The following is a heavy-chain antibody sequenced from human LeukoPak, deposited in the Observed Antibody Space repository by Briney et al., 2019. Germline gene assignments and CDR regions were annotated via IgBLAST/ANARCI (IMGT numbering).Heavy chain of an antibody. Sequence: ASVKVSCKASGYTFTGYYMHWVRQAPGQGLEWMGWINPNSGGTNYAQKFQGRVTMTRDTSISTAYMELSRLRSDDTAVYYCASRTGTILWFGELYWFDPWGQGTLVTVSS. J-gene: IGHJ5*02. D-gene: IGHD3-10*01. V-gene: IGHV1-2*02. CDR3: ASRTGTILWFGELYWFDP. CDR2: INPNSGGT. CDR1: GYTFTGYY.